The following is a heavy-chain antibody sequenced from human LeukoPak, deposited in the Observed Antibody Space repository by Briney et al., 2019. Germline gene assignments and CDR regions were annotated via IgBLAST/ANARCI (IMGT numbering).Heavy chain of an antibody. V-gene: IGHV1-8*02. J-gene: IGHJ3*02. CDR2: MSSSSGNT. CDR3: ATDLYYYDSSGHAFDI. Sequence: GASVKVSCKASGGTFSSYAINWVRQASGQGLEWMGWMSSSSGNTGYAPKFQGRVTMTEDTSTDTAYMELSSLRSEDTAVYYCATDLYYYDSSGHAFDIWGQGTMVTVSS. CDR1: GGTFSSYA. D-gene: IGHD3-22*01.